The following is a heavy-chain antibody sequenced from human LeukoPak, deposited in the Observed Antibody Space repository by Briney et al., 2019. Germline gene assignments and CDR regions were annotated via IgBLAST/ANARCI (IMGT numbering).Heavy chain of an antibody. Sequence: PSETLSLTCAVSGDSITNSRYHWGWVRQPPGKGLEWMASIYHTGSTYYNSSLKSRVTISVDTSKNQFSLELTSATAADTAVYYCARHLMAVMGPWGQGTLVTVSS. CDR3: ARHLMAVMGP. CDR2: IYHTGST. D-gene: IGHD3-16*01. J-gene: IGHJ5*02. CDR1: GDSITNSRYH. V-gene: IGHV4-39*01.